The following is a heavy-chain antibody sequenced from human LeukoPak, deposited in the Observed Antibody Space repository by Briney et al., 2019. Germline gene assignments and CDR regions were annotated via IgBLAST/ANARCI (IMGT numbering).Heavy chain of an antibody. CDR3: ARDPEVAYYFDY. J-gene: IGHJ4*02. Sequence: PSETLSLTCTVSGGSISSSNYYWGWIRQPPGKGLEWIGEINHSGSTNYNPSLKSRVTISVDTSKNQFSLKLSSVTAADTAVYYCARDPEVAYYFDYWGQGTLVTVSS. V-gene: IGHV4-39*07. CDR2: INHSGST. CDR1: GGSISSSNYY. D-gene: IGHD2-15*01.